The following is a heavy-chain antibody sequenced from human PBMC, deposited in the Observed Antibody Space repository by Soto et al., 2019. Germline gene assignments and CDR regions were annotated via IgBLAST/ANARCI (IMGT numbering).Heavy chain of an antibody. J-gene: IGHJ4*02. D-gene: IGHD3-3*01. V-gene: IGHV3-21*01. CDR1: GFTFSSYS. CDR3: ARGRTDPRITIFGVVISYDFDY. Sequence: GGSLRLSCAASGFTFSSYSMNWVRQAPGKGLEWVSSISSSSSYIYYADSVKGRFTISRDNAKNSLYLQMNSLRAEDTAVYYCARGRTDPRITIFGVVISYDFDYWGQGTLVTVSS. CDR2: ISSSSSYI.